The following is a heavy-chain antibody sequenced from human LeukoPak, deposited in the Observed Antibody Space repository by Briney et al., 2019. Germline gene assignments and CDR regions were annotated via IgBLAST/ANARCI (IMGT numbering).Heavy chain of an antibody. V-gene: IGHV4-34*01. CDR2: INHSGST. CDR3: ARAMVRGVPLDY. J-gene: IGHJ4*02. Sequence: SETLSLTCAVYGGSFSGYYWSWIRQPPGKGLEWIGEINHSGSTNYNPSLKSRVTISVDTSKNQFSLKLSSVTAADTAVYYCARAMVRGVPLDYWGQGTLVTVPS. CDR1: GGSFSGYY. D-gene: IGHD3-10*01.